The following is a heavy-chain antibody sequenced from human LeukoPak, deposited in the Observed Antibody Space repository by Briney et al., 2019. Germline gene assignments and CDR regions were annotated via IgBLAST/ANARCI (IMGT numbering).Heavy chain of an antibody. CDR1: GFTVSSNY. Sequence: GGSLRLSCAASGFTVSSNYMSSVRQDAGKGLECVSVIYSGGSTYYADSVKGRFTISRDNSKNTLYLQMNSLRAEDTAVYYCASSSALLWFGELVYWGQGTLVTVSS. J-gene: IGHJ4*02. D-gene: IGHD3-10*01. CDR3: ASSSALLWFGELVY. V-gene: IGHV3-53*01. CDR2: IYSGGST.